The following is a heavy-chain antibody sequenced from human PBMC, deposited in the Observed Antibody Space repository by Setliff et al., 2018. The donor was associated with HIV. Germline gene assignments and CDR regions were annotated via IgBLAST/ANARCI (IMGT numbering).Heavy chain of an antibody. V-gene: IGHV3-53*05. CDR3: ARVRLYNTALDY. J-gene: IGHJ4*02. Sequence: GGSLRLSCAASGFTVSSKYMSWVRQAPGKGLEWVSVIYSGGSTHYADSVKGRFTPSRDTSKNTLFLQMNSLRPEDTAVYYCARVRLYNTALDYWGQGTLVTVSS. CDR1: GFTVSSKY. D-gene: IGHD3-3*01. CDR2: IYSGGST.